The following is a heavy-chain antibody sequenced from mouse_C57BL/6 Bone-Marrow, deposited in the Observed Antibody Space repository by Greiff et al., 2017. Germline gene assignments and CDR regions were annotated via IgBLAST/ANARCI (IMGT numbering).Heavy chain of an antibody. V-gene: IGHV1-69*01. J-gene: IGHJ1*03. CDR2: IDPSDSYT. CDR3: ARCPYDGYYVYWYFDV. Sequence: VQLQQPGAELVMPGASVKLSCKASGYTFTSYWMHWVKQRPGPGLEWIGEIDPSDSYTNYNQKFKGKSTLTVDKSSSTAYMQLSSLTSEDSAVYYCARCPYDGYYVYWYFDVWGTGTTVTVSS. D-gene: IGHD2-3*01. CDR1: GYTFTSYW.